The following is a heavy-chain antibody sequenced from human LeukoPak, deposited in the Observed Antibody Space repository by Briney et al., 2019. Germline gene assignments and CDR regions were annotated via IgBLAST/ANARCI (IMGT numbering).Heavy chain of an antibody. CDR2: MNPNSGNT. Sequence: ASVKVSCKASGYTFTSYDINWVRQATGQRLEWMGWMNPNSGNTGYAQKFQGRVTMTRNTSISTAYMELSSLRSEDTAVYYCARGGTYYYDSSGYYYHWGQGTLVTVSS. J-gene: IGHJ5*02. D-gene: IGHD3-22*01. V-gene: IGHV1-8*01. CDR3: ARGGTYYYDSSGYYYH. CDR1: GYTFTSYD.